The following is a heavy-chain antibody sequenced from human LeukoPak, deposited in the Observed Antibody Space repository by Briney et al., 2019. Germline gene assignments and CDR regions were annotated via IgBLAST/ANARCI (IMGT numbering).Heavy chain of an antibody. J-gene: IGHJ4*02. D-gene: IGHD1-7*01. Sequence: SVKVSCKASGGTFSSYAISWVRQAPGQGLEWMGGIIPIFGTANYAQKFQGRVTMTRDTSISTAYMELSRLRSDDTAVYYCAREGWNYAALYWGQGTLVTVSS. CDR1: GGTFSSYA. CDR3: AREGWNYAALY. V-gene: IGHV1-69*05. CDR2: IIPIFGTA.